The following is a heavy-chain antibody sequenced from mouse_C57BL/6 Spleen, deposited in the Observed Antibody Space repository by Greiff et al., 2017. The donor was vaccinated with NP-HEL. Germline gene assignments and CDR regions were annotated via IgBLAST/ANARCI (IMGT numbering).Heavy chain of an antibody. Sequence: QVQLKQPGAELVKPGASVKLSCKASGYTFTSYWMHWVKQRPGQGLEWIGMIHPNSGSTNYNEKFKSKATLTVDKSSSTAYMQLSSLTSEDSAVYYCARSYYYGSSLGFDYWGQGTTLTVSS. CDR3: ARSYYYGSSLGFDY. D-gene: IGHD1-1*01. J-gene: IGHJ2*01. CDR2: IHPNSGST. CDR1: GYTFTSYW. V-gene: IGHV1-64*01.